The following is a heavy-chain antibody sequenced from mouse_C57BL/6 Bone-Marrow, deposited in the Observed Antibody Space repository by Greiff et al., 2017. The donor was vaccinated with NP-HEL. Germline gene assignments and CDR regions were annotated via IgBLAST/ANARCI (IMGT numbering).Heavy chain of an antibody. CDR3: ARDAEGSV. CDR1: GFTFSDFY. D-gene: IGHD1-1*02. V-gene: IGHV7-1*01. J-gene: IGHJ1*03. Sequence: EVQLVESGGGLVQSGRSLRLSCATSGFTFSDFYMEWVRQAPGKGLEWIAASRNKANDYTTEYSASVKGRFIVSRDTSQSILYLQMNALRAEDTAIYYCARDAEGSVWGTGTTVTVSS. CDR2: SRNKANDYTT.